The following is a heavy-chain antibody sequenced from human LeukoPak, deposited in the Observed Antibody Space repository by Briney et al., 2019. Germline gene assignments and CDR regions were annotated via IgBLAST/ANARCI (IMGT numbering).Heavy chain of an antibody. D-gene: IGHD6-13*01. CDR2: INPNSGGT. V-gene: IGHV1-2*02. Sequence: ASVKVSCKASGYTFTGYYMHWVRQAPGQGLEWMGWINPNSGGTNYAQKFQGRVTMTRDTSISTAYMELSRLRSDDTAVYYCARDAGIAAASTRGLDAFDIWGQGTMVTVSS. J-gene: IGHJ3*02. CDR3: ARDAGIAAASTRGLDAFDI. CDR1: GYTFTGYY.